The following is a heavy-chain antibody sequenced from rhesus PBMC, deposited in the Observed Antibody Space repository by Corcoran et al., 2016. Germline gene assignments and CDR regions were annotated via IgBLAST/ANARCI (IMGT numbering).Heavy chain of an antibody. V-gene: IGHV4-165*02. J-gene: IGHJ4*01. D-gene: IGHD6-13*01. CDR1: GGSICVYY. CDR2: IGGSSGST. Sequence: QVQLQESGPGLVKPSETLSLTCAVSGGSICVYYWTCIRPPPRKGLKWIGYIGGSSGSTYYNPSLKSRVTISTDTAKNQFSLKLSSVTAADTAVYYCARTWYSSWSFDYWGQGVLVTVSS. CDR3: ARTWYSSWSFDY.